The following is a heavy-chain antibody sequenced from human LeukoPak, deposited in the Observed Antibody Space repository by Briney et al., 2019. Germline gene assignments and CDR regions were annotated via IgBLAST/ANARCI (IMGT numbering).Heavy chain of an antibody. CDR3: ARLLLWFGEWPGGMDV. J-gene: IGHJ6*02. D-gene: IGHD3-10*01. CDR2: IYYSGST. Sequence: PSETLSLTCTVSGGSISSSSYYWGWIRQPPGKGLEWIGSIYYSGSTYYNPSLKSRVTISVDTSKNQFSLKLSSVTAADTAVYYCARLLLWFGEWPGGMDVWGQGTTVTVSS. V-gene: IGHV4-39*01. CDR1: GGSISSSSYY.